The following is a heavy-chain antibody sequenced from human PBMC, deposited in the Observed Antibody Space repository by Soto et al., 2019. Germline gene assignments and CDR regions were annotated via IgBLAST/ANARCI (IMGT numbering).Heavy chain of an antibody. CDR3: STWGRNGWYTGFF. CDR2: MNPNSGRT. CDR1: GYTFTDYD. V-gene: IGHV1-8*01. D-gene: IGHD6-19*01. Sequence: QVHLVQSGAEVKTPGASVKVSCKASGYTFTDYDINWVRQAPGQGLEWVGRMNPNSGRTDYAQKFQARVTMTRDTSISTAYQELSSLGYEDTAVFYCSTWGRNGWYTGFFWGQGTLVTVAS. J-gene: IGHJ4*02.